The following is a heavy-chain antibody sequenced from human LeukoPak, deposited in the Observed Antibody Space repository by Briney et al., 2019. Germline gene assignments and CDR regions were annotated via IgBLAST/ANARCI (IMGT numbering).Heavy chain of an antibody. CDR1: GYTFTSYD. V-gene: IGHV1-8*01. CDR2: MNPNSGNT. Sequence: ASVKVSCKASGYTFTSYDINWVRQATGQGLEWMGWMNPNSGNTGYAQKFQGRVTMTRNTSISTAYMELSSLRSEDTAVYYCARGGSGSYILGGAFDIWGQGTMVTVSS. J-gene: IGHJ3*02. CDR3: ARGGSGSYILGGAFDI. D-gene: IGHD1-26*01.